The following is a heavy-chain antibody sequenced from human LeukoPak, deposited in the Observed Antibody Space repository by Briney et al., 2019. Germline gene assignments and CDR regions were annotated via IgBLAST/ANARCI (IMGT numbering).Heavy chain of an antibody. J-gene: IGHJ4*02. V-gene: IGHV1-2*02. CDR1: GYTFTGYY. D-gene: IGHD3-3*01. Sequence: ASVKVSCKASGYTFTGYYMHWVRQAPGQGLEWMGWINPNSGGTNYAQKFQGRVTITRDTSISTAYMELSRLRSDDTAVYYCARSGATYYDFWSGYSTFDYWGQGTLVTVSS. CDR3: ARSGATYYDFWSGYSTFDY. CDR2: INPNSGGT.